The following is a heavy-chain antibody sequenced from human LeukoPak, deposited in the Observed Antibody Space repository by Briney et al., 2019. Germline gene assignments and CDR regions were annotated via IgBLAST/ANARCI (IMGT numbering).Heavy chain of an antibody. CDR3: ARYCGGDCYGMDV. CDR1: GFTFSSYW. V-gene: IGHV3-7*01. J-gene: IGHJ6*02. D-gene: IGHD2-21*01. Sequence: GGSLRLSCTASGFTFSSYWMSWVRQAPGKGLEWVANIKQDGSEKDYVDSVKGRFTISRDNPRDSLYLQMNSLRAEDTAVYYCARYCGGDCYGMDVWGQGTTVTVSS. CDR2: IKQDGSEK.